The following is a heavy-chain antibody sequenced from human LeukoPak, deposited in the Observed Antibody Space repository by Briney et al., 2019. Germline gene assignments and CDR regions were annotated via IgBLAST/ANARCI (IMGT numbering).Heavy chain of an antibody. V-gene: IGHV3-64*01. CDR3: ARWRHSSGYYYDD. CDR2: ISSNGGST. D-gene: IGHD3-22*01. J-gene: IGHJ4*02. CDR1: GFTFSSYT. Sequence: GGSLRLSCAASGFTFSSYTMHWVRQAPGKGLEYVSAISSNGGSTYYANSVKGRFTISRDNSKNTLYLQMGSLRAEDMAVYYCARWRHSSGYYYDDWGQGTLVTVSS.